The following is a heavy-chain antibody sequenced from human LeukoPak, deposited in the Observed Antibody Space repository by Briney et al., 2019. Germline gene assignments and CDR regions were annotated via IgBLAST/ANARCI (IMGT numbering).Heavy chain of an antibody. D-gene: IGHD3-22*01. CDR1: GFTFSSYA. V-gene: IGHV3-30-3*01. CDR3: ARVRGLYYDSSGSWI. CDR2: ISYDGSNK. J-gene: IGHJ3*02. Sequence: PGGSLRLSCAASGFTFSSYAMHWVRQAPGKGLEWVAVISYDGSNKYYADSVKGRFTISRDNSKDTLYLQMNSLRAEDTAVYYCARVRGLYYDSSGSWIWGQGTMVTVSS.